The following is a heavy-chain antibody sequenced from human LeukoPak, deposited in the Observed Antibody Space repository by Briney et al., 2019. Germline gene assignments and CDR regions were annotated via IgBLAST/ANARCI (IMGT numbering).Heavy chain of an antibody. D-gene: IGHD3-3*01. J-gene: IGHJ4*02. CDR3: ARGLSHYDFWSGYQIPFDF. CDR1: GFTFSSYS. V-gene: IGHV3-21*01. Sequence: PGGSLRLPCAASGFTFSSYSMNWVRQAPGKGLEWVSSISSSSSYIYYADSVKGRFTISRDNAKNPLYLQMNSLRAEDTAVYYCARGLSHYDFWSGYQIPFDFWGQGTLVTVSS. CDR2: ISSSSSYI.